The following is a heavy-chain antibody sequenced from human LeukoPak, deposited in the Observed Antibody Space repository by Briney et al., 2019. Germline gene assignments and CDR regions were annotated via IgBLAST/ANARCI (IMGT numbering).Heavy chain of an antibody. CDR3: ARGIAAAEYYYYYYYMDV. V-gene: IGHV4-61*02. CDR2: IYTSGST. CDR1: GGSISSGSYY. D-gene: IGHD6-13*01. Sequence: SETPSLTCTVSGGSISSGSYYWSWIRQPAGRGLEWIGRIYTSGSTNYNPSLKSRVTISVDTSKNQFSLKLSSVTAADTAVYYCARGIAAAEYYYYYYYMDVWGKGTTVTISS. J-gene: IGHJ6*03.